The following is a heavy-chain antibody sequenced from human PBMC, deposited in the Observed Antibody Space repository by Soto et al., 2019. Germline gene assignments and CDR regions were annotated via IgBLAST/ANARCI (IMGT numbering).Heavy chain of an antibody. D-gene: IGHD6-19*01. CDR3: ATPSNSGWYFQPKSYYYYGMDV. CDR2: INPNSGGT. Sequence: QVQLVQSGAEVKKPGASVKVSCKASGYTFTGYYMHWVRQAPGQGLEWMGWINPNSGGTNYAQKFKSRVTMTRDTSISTAYMELSRLRSDDTAVYYCATPSNSGWYFQPKSYYYYGMDVWGQGTTVTVSS. V-gene: IGHV1-2*02. CDR1: GYTFTGYY. J-gene: IGHJ6*02.